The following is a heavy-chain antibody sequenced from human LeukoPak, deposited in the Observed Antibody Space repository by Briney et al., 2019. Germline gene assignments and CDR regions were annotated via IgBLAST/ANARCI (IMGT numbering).Heavy chain of an antibody. D-gene: IGHD3-22*01. J-gene: IGHJ3*02. CDR1: GYSFTSYW. Sequence: GESLEISCKGSGYSFTSYWIGWVRQMPGKGLEWMGIIYPGDSDTRYSPSFQGQVTISADKSISTAYLQWSSLKASDTAMYYCASLNRDDSSVPPNAFDIWGQGTMVTVSS. CDR2: IYPGDSDT. CDR3: ASLNRDDSSVPPNAFDI. V-gene: IGHV5-51*01.